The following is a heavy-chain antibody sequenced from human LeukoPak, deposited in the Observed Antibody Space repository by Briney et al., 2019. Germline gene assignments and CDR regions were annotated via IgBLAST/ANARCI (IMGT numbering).Heavy chain of an antibody. CDR3: AKGPLDFWSGYLDQ. CDR1: GFTFSDTW. CDR2: ISYDGSNK. Sequence: GGSLRLSCAASGFTFSDTWMDGVPKAPGEGLEWLAVISYDGSNKYYADSVKGRFTISRDNSRNTLYLQMNSLRTEDTAVYYCAKGPLDFWSGYLDQWGQGTLVTVSS. J-gene: IGHJ4*02. D-gene: IGHD3-3*01. V-gene: IGHV3-30*18.